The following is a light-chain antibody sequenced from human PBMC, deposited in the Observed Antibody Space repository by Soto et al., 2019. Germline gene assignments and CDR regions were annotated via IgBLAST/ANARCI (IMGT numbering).Light chain of an antibody. CDR2: DTS. CDR3: ATWDSSLSAVV. J-gene: IGLJ3*02. CDR1: SSNIGNLY. V-gene: IGLV1-51*01. Sequence: AVVTQPPSVSAAPGQKVTISCFGSSSNIGNLYVSWYQQLPGTAPKLLIYDTSKRPSGIPDRFSGSKSGTSATLGITGLHPGDEAHYYCATWDSSLSAVVFGGGTKVTVL.